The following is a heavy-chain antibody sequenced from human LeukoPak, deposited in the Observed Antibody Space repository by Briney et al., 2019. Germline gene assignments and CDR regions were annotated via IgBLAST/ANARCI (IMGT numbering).Heavy chain of an antibody. D-gene: IGHD5-18*01. CDR3: ARGVDTAMAFDY. CDR1: GYTFTSYY. J-gene: IGHJ4*02. V-gene: IGHV1-46*01. Sequence: ASVKVSCKASGYTFTSYYMHWVRQAPGQGLEWMGIINPSGGNTNYAQKFQGRVTMTRDTSTSTIYMELSSLRSEDTAVYYCARGVDTAMAFDYWGQGTLVTVSS. CDR2: INPSGGNT.